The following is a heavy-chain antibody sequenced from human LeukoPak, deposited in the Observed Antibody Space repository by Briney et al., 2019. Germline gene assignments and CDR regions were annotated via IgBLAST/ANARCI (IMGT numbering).Heavy chain of an antibody. J-gene: IGHJ4*02. V-gene: IGHV1-18*01. CDR3: AGLPLGPYDSRGYYPATRYYFDY. D-gene: IGHD3-22*01. CDR2: ISAYNGNT. Sequence: ASVKVSCKASGYTFTSYGISWVRQAPGQGLEWMGWISAYNGNTNYAQKLQGRVTMTTDTSTSTAYMELRSLRSDDTAVYYCAGLPLGPYDSRGYYPATRYYFDYWGQGTLVTVSS. CDR1: GYTFTSYG.